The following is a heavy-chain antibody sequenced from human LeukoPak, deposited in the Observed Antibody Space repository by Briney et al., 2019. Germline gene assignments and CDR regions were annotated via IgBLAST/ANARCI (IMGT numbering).Heavy chain of an antibody. V-gene: IGHV3-74*01. CDR2: INYDGTTT. CDR3: ARDEVERRMDY. D-gene: IGHD1-1*01. Sequence: GGSLRLSCAASGFNFSSYWMHWVRQAPGKGLVWISRINYDGTTTSYADSVKGRFTISRDNAKNSLYLQMNSLRAEDTAVYYCARDEVERRMDYWGQGTLVTVSS. J-gene: IGHJ4*02. CDR1: GFNFSSYW.